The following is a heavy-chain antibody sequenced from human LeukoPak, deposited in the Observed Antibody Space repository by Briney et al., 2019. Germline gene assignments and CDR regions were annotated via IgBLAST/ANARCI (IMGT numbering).Heavy chain of an antibody. CDR1: GDSISSYY. CDR2: ISYSGCT. V-gene: IGHV4-59*08. D-gene: IGHD6-19*01. J-gene: IGHJ4*02. CDR3: ARHSGSSGWYCFDY. Sequence: TSVTLSLTCTVSGDSISSYYWSWIPDPPGKGLEWSGYISYSGCTKRNPSLKRPVNISLNPSKNQFSLTLRSVTAADTAVYYCARHSGSSGWYCFDYWGQGTLVTVSS.